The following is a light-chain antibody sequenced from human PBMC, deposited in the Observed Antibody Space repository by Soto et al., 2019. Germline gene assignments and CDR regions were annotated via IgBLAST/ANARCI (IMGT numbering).Light chain of an antibody. CDR3: QQRFSLLT. CDR1: QSVSNY. CDR2: DAS. Sequence: PGERATLSCRASQSVSNYVAWYQQIGGQAPRLLIYDASKRATGIPARFSGSGSGTDFTLTISSLEPEDFAVYYCQQRFSLLTFGGGTKVEIK. J-gene: IGKJ4*01. V-gene: IGKV3-11*01.